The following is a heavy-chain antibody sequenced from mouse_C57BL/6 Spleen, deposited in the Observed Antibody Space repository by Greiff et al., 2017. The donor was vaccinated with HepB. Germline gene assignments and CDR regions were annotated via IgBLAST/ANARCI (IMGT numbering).Heavy chain of an antibody. D-gene: IGHD3-2*02. J-gene: IGHJ2*01. CDR1: GYTFTDYY. Sequence: VQRVESGPELVKPGASVKISCKASGYTFTDYYINWVKQRPGQGLEWIGWIYPGSGNTKYNEKFKGKATLTVDTSSSTAYMQLSSLTSEDSAVYFCARSALRQLRPYYFDYWGQGTTLTVSS. V-gene: IGHV1-84*01. CDR2: IYPGSGNT. CDR3: ARSALRQLRPYYFDY.